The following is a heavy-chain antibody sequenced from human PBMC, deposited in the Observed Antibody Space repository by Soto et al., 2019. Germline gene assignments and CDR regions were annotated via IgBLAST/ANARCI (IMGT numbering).Heavy chain of an antibody. J-gene: IGHJ4*02. V-gene: IGHV1-2*02. D-gene: IGHD1-7*01. Sequence: QVRLVQSGAEVKKPGASVKVTCKHSGYTFTDAYIHWVRQAPGQGLEWLGWSNPKNGGTNYAQKFQGRVTMTRDTSSSTAFMELSSLNSNDTAVYYCAREEGTELDFWGQGTLVTVSS. CDR2: SNPKNGGT. CDR1: GYTFTDAY. CDR3: AREEGTELDF.